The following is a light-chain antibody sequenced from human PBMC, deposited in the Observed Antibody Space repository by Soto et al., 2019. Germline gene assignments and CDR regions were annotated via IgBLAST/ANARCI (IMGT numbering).Light chain of an antibody. CDR2: AAS. Sequence: IRMTQSRSSLSVYTEDIVTSTWRASQGINSYLAWYQQKPGKAPKLLIYAASTLQSGVPSRFSGSGSGADFTLTISSLQPDDFATYYCQHYKMYSPWTFGQGTKVDI. J-gene: IGKJ1*01. V-gene: IGKV1-8*01. CDR1: QGINSY. CDR3: QHYKMYSPWT.